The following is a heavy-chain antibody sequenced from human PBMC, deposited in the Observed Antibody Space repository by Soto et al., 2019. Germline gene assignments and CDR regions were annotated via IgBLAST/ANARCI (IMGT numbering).Heavy chain of an antibody. CDR1: GFIFRTYV. D-gene: IGHD1-26*01. Sequence: EVQLLESGGGLVQPGGSLRLSCAASGFIFRTYVMNWVRQTPGKGLEWVSSINGRGNYIYYADSVKGRFTISRDNAKNSLYLQMNSLRAEDTAVYYCAREDGIVGTSSAFDFWGQGTLVTVSS. J-gene: IGHJ4*02. CDR3: AREDGIVGTSSAFDF. CDR2: INGRGNYI. V-gene: IGHV3-21*01.